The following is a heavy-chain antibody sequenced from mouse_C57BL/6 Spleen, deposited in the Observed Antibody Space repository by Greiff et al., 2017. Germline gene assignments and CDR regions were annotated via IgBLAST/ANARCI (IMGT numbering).Heavy chain of an antibody. CDR3: ARGEAAQAEFDY. D-gene: IGHD3-2*02. J-gene: IGHJ2*01. CDR2: IDPNSGGT. CDR1: GYTFTSYW. V-gene: IGHV1-72*01. Sequence: QVQLQQPGAELVKPGASVKLSCKASGYTFTSYWMHWVKQRPGRGLEWIGRIDPNSGGTKYNEKFKSKATLTVDKPSSTANMQLSSLPSEDSAVYDCARGEAAQAEFDYWGQGTTLTVSS.